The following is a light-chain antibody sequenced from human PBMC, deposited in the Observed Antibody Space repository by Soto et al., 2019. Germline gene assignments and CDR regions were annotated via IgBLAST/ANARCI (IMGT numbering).Light chain of an antibody. V-gene: IGKV3-20*01. CDR3: QQYGSSPRT. J-gene: IGKJ1*01. CDR2: GAS. CDR1: RRDSSSK. Sequence: VVTQSPVTLALICRRQTTLSCRDRRRDSSSKLAWYQQRPGKAPRLLIYGASSRATGIPDRFSGSGSGTDFTLTISSLEPEDFAVYYCQQYGSSPRTFGPGTKVDI.